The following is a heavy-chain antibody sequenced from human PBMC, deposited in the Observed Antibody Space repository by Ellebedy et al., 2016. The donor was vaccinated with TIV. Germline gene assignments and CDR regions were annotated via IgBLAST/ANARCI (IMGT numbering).Heavy chain of an antibody. D-gene: IGHD2-15*01. CDR2: IYSGGST. CDR3: AKGCGGSCYWEAY. V-gene: IGHV3-53*01. CDR1: GFSVSHNF. Sequence: GESLKISCAASGFSVSHNFMTWVRQAPGKGLEWVSLIYSGGSTSYADSVKGRFTISRDNSRNTLYLQMNSLRAEDTAVYYCAKGCGGSCYWEAYWGQGTLVTVSS. J-gene: IGHJ4*02.